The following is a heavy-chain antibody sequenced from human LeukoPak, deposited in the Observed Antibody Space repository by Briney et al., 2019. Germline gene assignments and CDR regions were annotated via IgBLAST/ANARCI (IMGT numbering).Heavy chain of an antibody. D-gene: IGHD6-13*01. J-gene: IGHJ3*02. V-gene: IGHV3-74*01. CDR3: ARDPQSGYRRSWSDAFDI. Sequence: PGGSLRLSCAASGVTLSSYWMHWVRQAPGKGLVWVSRINSDESSKSYTVSEKGRFTISTDNAKNTLYLQMNRRRAEDTAVYYCARDPQSGYRRSWSDAFDIWGQGTMVTVSS. CDR1: GVTLSSYW. CDR2: INSDESSK.